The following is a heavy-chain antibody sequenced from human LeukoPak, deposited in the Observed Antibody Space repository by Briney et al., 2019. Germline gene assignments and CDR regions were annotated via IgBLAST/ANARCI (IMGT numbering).Heavy chain of an antibody. D-gene: IGHD2-8*01. CDR1: GFTFRNYY. V-gene: IGHV3-74*01. J-gene: IGHJ4*02. CDR2: ISGDGSSI. Sequence: GGSLRLSCVASGFTFRNYYMHCVRQVPGKGLVWVSRISGDGSSIFYADSVKGRFTISRDNAKNSLYVQMNSLRADDSAVYYCARSSNGVYIQWGQGTLVTVSS. CDR3: ARSSNGVYIQ.